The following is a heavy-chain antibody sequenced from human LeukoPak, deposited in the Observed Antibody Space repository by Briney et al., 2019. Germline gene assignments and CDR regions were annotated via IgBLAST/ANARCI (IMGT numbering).Heavy chain of an antibody. CDR3: AKDRIAWGSRDFDY. CDR1: GSTFSSYA. CDR2: ISGSGGST. D-gene: IGHD7-27*01. V-gene: IGHV3-23*01. Sequence: GGSLRLSCAASGSTFSSYAMSWVRQAPGKGLEWVSAISGSGGSTYYADSVKGRFTISRDNSKNTLYLQMNSLRAEDTAVYYCAKDRIAWGSRDFDYWGQGTLVTVSS. J-gene: IGHJ4*02.